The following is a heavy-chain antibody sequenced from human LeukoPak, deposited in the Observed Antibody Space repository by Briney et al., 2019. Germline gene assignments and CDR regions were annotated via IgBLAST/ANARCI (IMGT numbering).Heavy chain of an antibody. D-gene: IGHD2/OR15-2a*01. Sequence: SETLSPTCTVSGDSISSYYWSWIRQPPGKGLEWIGYIHYSGSTNSNPSLKSRVTISVDTSKNQFSLKLSSVTAADTAVYYCARGCYSNGGGFDYWGQGTLVTVSS. V-gene: IGHV4-59*01. CDR1: GDSISSYY. J-gene: IGHJ4*02. CDR2: IHYSGST. CDR3: ARGCYSNGGGFDY.